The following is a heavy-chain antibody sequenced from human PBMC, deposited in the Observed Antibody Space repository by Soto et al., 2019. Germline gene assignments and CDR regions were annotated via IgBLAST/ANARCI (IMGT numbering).Heavy chain of an antibody. CDR2: IYYSGST. CDR3: ARDGLDCSSTSCYYYGMDV. D-gene: IGHD2-2*01. J-gene: IGHJ6*02. CDR1: GGSISSGGYY. Sequence: PSETLSLTCTVSGGSISSGGYYWSRIRQHPGKGLEWIGYIYYSGSTYYNPSLKSRVTISVDTSKNQFSLKLSSVTAADTAVYYCARDGLDCSSTSCYYYGMDVWGQGTTVTVSS. V-gene: IGHV4-31*03.